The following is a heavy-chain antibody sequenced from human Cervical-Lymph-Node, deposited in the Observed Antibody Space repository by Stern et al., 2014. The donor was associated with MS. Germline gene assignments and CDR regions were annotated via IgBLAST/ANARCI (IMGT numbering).Heavy chain of an antibody. CDR2: ISYSGRT. CDR3: ARRDYYDTSTYYDDAFDI. CDR1: GGSISTYY. J-gene: IGHJ3*02. D-gene: IGHD3-22*01. V-gene: IGHV4-59*01. Sequence: VQLVESGPGLVKASETLSLTCTVSGGSISTYYWTWIRQPPGKGLEWIGEISYSGRTNYNPSLKSRVTLSVDTSKNQFSLKLSSVTAADTAVYYCARRDYYDTSTYYDDAFDIWGQGTMVTVSS.